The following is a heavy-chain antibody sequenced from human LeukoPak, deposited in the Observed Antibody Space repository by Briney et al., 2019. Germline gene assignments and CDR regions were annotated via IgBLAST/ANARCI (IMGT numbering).Heavy chain of an antibody. CDR3: ARDIGGYNNDY. V-gene: IGHV4-59*01. CDR2: IYYSGST. Sequence: PSETLSLTCTVSGGSTSSYYWSWIRQPPGKGLEWIGYIYYSGSTNYNPSLKSRVTISVDTSKNQFSLKLSSVTAADTAVYYCARDIGGYNNDYWGQGTLVTVSS. D-gene: IGHD3-3*01. CDR1: GGSTSSYY. J-gene: IGHJ4*02.